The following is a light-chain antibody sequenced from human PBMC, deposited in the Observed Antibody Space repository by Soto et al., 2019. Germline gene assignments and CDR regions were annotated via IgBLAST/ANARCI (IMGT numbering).Light chain of an antibody. CDR2: EVS. Sequence: QSVLTQPASVFGSPGQSITISCTGTSSDVGGYNFVSWYQQHPGKAPKLMIYEVSSRPSGVSNRFSGSKSGNTASLTISGLQPEDEADYYCSSYTISGTVVFGTGTKV. CDR3: SSYTISGTVV. J-gene: IGLJ1*01. CDR1: SSDVGGYNF. V-gene: IGLV2-14*03.